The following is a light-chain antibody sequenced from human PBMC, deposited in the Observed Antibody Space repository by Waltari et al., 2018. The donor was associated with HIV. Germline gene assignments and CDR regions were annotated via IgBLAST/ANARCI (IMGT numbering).Light chain of an antibody. J-gene: IGKJ1*01. CDR1: QSVSSPY. V-gene: IGKV3-20*01. CDR2: DTY. Sequence: EIVLTQSPGTLSLSPGERATLSCRASQSVSSPYLAWYQQKPGQAPRLLIYDTYNRATGIPDRFSGSGSGTDFTLTISRLEPEDFAVYSCHQYGYSPWTFGQGTKVEIK. CDR3: HQYGYSPWT.